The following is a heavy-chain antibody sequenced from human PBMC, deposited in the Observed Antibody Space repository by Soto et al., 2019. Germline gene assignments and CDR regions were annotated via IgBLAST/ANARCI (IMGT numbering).Heavy chain of an antibody. Sequence: QVQLVQSGAEVRQPGASVKVSCKASGYSFTTYGMSWVRQAPGQGLEYMGWINGYGHGAKYVQRFQGRFSMTTDTSTNTVYMDSRSLTSDDTAVYYCVRDLNGDFYYWGQGTVVIVSP. CDR2: INGYGHGA. J-gene: IGHJ4*02. CDR1: GYSFTTYG. CDR3: VRDLNGDFYY. V-gene: IGHV1-18*01. D-gene: IGHD3-10*01.